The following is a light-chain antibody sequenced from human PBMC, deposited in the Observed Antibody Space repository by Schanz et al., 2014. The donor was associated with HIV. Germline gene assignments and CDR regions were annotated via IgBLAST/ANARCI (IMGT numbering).Light chain of an antibody. CDR3: AAWDDSLSGQV. J-gene: IGLJ3*02. V-gene: IGLV2-11*01. Sequence: QSALTQPRSVSGSPGQSVTISCTGTSSDVGGYNYVSWYQQHPGKAPKLMIYDVSKRPSGVPDRFSGSKSGNTASLAISGLRSEDEAFYYCAAWDDSLSGQVFGGGTKLTVL. CDR2: DVS. CDR1: SSDVGGYNY.